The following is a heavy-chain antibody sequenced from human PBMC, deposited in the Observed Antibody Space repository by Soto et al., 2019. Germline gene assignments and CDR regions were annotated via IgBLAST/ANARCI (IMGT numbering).Heavy chain of an antibody. CDR3: ARELSWSWFDP. CDR1: GGSISSYY. D-gene: IGHD6-13*01. V-gene: IGHV4-59*01. J-gene: IGHJ5*02. CDR2: IYYSGST. Sequence: SETLSLTCTVSGGSISSYYWSWIRQPPGKGLEWIGYIYYSGSTNYNPSLKSRVTISVDTSKNQFSLKLSSVTAADTAVYYCARELSWSWFDPWGQGTLVTVSS.